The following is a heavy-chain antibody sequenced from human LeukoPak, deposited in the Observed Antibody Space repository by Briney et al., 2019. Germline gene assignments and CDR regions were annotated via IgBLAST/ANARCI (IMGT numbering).Heavy chain of an antibody. J-gene: IGHJ4*02. D-gene: IGHD2-8*01. CDR2: IYYSRST. V-gene: IGHV4-59*01. Sequence: TSETLSLTCTVSGGSISSYYWSWIRQPPGKGLEWIGYIYYSRSTNYNPSLKSRVTISVDTSKNQFSLKLSSVTAADTAVYYCARLGAYCTNGVCYPIWGQGTLVTVSS. CDR3: ARLGAYCTNGVCYPI. CDR1: GGSISSYY.